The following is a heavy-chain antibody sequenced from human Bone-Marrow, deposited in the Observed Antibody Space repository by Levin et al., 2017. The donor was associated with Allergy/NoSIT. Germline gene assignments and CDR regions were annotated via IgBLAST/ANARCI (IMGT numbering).Heavy chain of an antibody. CDR1: GYSFTSYW. V-gene: IGHV5-51*01. Sequence: HGESLKISCKGSGYSFTSYWIGWVRQMPGKGLEWMGIIYPGDSDTRYSPSFQGQVTISADKSISTAYLQWSSLKASDTAMYYCARRPRLGYCSGGSCYNAFDIWGQGTMVTVSS. CDR2: IYPGDSDT. D-gene: IGHD2-15*01. CDR3: ARRPRLGYCSGGSCYNAFDI. J-gene: IGHJ3*02.